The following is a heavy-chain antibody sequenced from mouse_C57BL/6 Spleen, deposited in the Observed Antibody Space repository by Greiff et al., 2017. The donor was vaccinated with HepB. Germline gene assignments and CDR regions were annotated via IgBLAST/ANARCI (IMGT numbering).Heavy chain of an antibody. D-gene: IGHD1-1*01. CDR1: GYSFTGYY. CDR2: IYPYNGVS. CDR3: ARNYYGSPYWYFDV. V-gene: IGHV1-31*01. J-gene: IGHJ1*03. Sequence: VQLKESGPELVKPGASVKISCKASGYSFTGYYMHWVKQSHGNILDWIGYIYPYNGVSSYNQKFKGKATLTVDKSSSTAYMELRSLTSEDSAVYYCARNYYGSPYWYFDVWGTGTTVTVSS.